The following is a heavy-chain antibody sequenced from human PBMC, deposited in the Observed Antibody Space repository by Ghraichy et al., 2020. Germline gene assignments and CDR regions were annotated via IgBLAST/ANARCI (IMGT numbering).Heavy chain of an antibody. J-gene: IGHJ6*02. Sequence: SQTPHSPALSLVAPSAVVVTTGAGSASPPGKGLEWIGSISYSGSTYYNPSLKSRVTISVDTASNQLSLKLSSVTAADTSVYYCARHSQYSYTLGMDVWGQGTTVTVSS. CDR2: ISYSGST. V-gene: IGHV4-39*01. CDR1: VAPSAVVVTT. CDR3: ARHSQYSYTLGMDV. D-gene: IGHD5-18*01.